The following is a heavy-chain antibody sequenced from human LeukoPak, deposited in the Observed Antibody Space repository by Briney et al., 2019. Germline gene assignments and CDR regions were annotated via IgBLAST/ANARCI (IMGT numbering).Heavy chain of an antibody. D-gene: IGHD4-17*01. Sequence: ASVKVSCKASGYTFTGYYMHWVRQAPGQGLEWTGWINPNSGGTNYAQKFQGRVTMTRDTSISTAYMELSRLRSDDTAVYYCARDYGDNLYYYYYYMDVWGKGTTVTVSS. CDR1: GYTFTGYY. CDR2: INPNSGGT. V-gene: IGHV1-2*02. J-gene: IGHJ6*03. CDR3: ARDYGDNLYYYYYYMDV.